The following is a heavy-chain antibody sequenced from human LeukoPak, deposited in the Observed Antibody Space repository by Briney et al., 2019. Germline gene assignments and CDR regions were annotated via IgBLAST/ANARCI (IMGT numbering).Heavy chain of an antibody. J-gene: IGHJ3*02. CDR2: FDPEDGET. CDR3: ATIWEQWLVRSDAFDI. Sequence: PGASVQVSCQVSGYTLTELPMHWVRQAPGKGLEWMGGFDPEDGETIYAQKFQGRVTMTEDTSTDTAYMELSSLRSEDTAVYYCATIWEQWLVRSDAFDIWGQGTMVTVSS. CDR1: GYTLTELP. D-gene: IGHD6-19*01. V-gene: IGHV1-24*01.